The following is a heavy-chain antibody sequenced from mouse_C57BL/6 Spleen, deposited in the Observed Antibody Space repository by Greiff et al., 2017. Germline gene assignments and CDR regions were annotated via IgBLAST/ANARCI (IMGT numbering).Heavy chain of an antibody. Sequence: EESGPGLVKPSQSLSLTCSVTGYSITSGYYWNWIRQFPGNKLEWMGYISYDGSNNYNPSLKNRISITRDTSKNQFFLKLNSVTTEDTATYDCARRYYGSRNWYFDVWGTGTTVTVSS. CDR2: ISYDGSN. CDR3: ARRYYGSRNWYFDV. J-gene: IGHJ1*03. CDR1: GYSITSGYY. V-gene: IGHV3-6*01. D-gene: IGHD1-1*01.